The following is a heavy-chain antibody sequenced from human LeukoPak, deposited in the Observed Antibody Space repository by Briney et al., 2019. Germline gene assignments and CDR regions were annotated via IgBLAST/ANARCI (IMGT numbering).Heavy chain of an antibody. J-gene: IGHJ4*02. CDR2: IRSDGSNK. CDR1: GFSFSTSG. V-gene: IGHV3-30*02. CDR3: VRESINGSGWTPHFFDY. D-gene: IGHD6-19*01. Sequence: GGSLRLSCAASGFSFSTSGMTWVRQVPGKGLEWVAFIRSDGSNKYTADSVKGRFIISRDNSKNILFLQMNNLRPEDTAVYSCVRESINGSGWTPHFFDYWGQGTLVTVSS.